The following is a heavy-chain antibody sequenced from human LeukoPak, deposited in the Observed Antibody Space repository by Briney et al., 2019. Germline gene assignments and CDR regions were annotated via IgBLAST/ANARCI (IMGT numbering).Heavy chain of an antibody. J-gene: IGHJ3*02. CDR2: IKSKTDGWTT. D-gene: IGHD2-15*01. Sequence: RTGGSLRLSCAASGFTFSNAWMSWVRQAPGKGLEWVGRIKSKTDGWTTDYAAPVKGRFTISRDDSKNTLYLQMKSLKTEDTAVYYCTREDIVVVVAATGAFDIWGQGTMVTVSS. V-gene: IGHV3-15*01. CDR1: GFTFSNAW. CDR3: TREDIVVVVAATGAFDI.